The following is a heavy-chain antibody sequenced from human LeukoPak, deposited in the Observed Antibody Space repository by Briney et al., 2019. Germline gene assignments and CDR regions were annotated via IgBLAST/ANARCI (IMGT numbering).Heavy chain of an antibody. CDR2: MNPNSGNT. D-gene: IGHD4-17*01. CDR3: ATASTVTTERGSVVRAFDI. Sequence: ASVKVSCKASGYTFASYDINWVRQATGQGLEWMGWMNPNSGNTGYAQKFQGRVTMTRSTSISTAYMELSSLRSEDTAVYYCATASTVTTERGSVVRAFDIWGQGTMVTVSS. V-gene: IGHV1-8*01. J-gene: IGHJ3*02. CDR1: GYTFASYD.